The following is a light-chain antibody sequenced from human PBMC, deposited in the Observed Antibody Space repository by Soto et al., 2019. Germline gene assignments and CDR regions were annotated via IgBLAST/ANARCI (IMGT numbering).Light chain of an antibody. CDR3: QEHASI. J-gene: IGKJ5*01. CDR1: QSVSSN. V-gene: IGKV3-15*01. CDR2: GAS. Sequence: EILMTQSPATLSVSPGERATVSCRASQSVSSNLAWYQQKPGQAPRLLIYGASTRATGIPARFSGSGSGTDFTLTISRLEPEDFAVYYCQEHASIFGQGTRLEIK.